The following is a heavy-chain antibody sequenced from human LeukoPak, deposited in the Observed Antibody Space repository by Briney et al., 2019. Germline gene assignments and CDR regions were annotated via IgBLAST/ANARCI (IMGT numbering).Heavy chain of an antibody. Sequence: SETLSLTCTVSGGSINNYYWSWIRQPPGKGLEWIGFISYSGSTNYNPSLKSRVTISVDTSKNQFSLKLSSVTAADTAVYYCASLDSTYYYGSGSLDYWGQGTLVTVSS. J-gene: IGHJ4*02. V-gene: IGHV4-59*08. CDR2: ISYSGST. CDR3: ASLDSTYYYGSGSLDY. CDR1: GGSINNYY. D-gene: IGHD3-10*01.